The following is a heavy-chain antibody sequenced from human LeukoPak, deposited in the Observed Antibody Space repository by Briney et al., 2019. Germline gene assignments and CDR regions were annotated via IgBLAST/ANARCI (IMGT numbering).Heavy chain of an antibody. Sequence: GGSLRLSCAASGFTFSTYWMTWVRQAPGKGLEWVANIKQDESEKYYVDSVKGRFTISRDNAKSSLFLQMNSLRAEDTAVYYCARDLCSSSGGCYSGRHSYGFGLYFDSWGQGTLVTVSS. J-gene: IGHJ4*02. CDR1: GFTFSTYW. CDR3: ARDLCSSSGGCYSGRHSYGFGLYFDS. D-gene: IGHD2-15*01. CDR2: IKQDESEK. V-gene: IGHV3-7*01.